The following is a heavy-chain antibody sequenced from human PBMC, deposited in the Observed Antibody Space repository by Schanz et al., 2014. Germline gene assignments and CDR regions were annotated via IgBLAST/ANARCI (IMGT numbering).Heavy chain of an antibody. Sequence: QVQVVQSGAELKKPGASVKVSCKASGYTFSSHGIHWLRQAPGQSLEWMGWINTANGNAKYSANCQVRCTITRDTSATTAYMELTNLRSEDTAVYYCARDLPYCDGGKCYSDGFDIWGQGTLVTISS. V-gene: IGHV1-3*04. CDR2: INTANGNA. CDR3: ARDLPYCDGGKCYSDGFDI. CDR1: GYTFSSHG. J-gene: IGHJ3*02. D-gene: IGHD2-21*01.